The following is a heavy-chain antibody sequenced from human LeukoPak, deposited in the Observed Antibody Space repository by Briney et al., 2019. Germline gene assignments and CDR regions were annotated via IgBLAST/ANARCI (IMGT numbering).Heavy chain of an antibody. Sequence: GGSLRLSCAASGFTFSSYEMNWVRQAPGKGLEWVSYISSSGSTIYYADSVKGRFTISRDNAKNSLYLQMNSLRAEDTAVYYCARDHITMVRGVMMMVDAFDIWGQGTMVTVPS. CDR1: GFTFSSYE. V-gene: IGHV3-48*03. D-gene: IGHD3-10*01. CDR3: ARDHITMVRGVMMMVDAFDI. CDR2: ISSSGSTI. J-gene: IGHJ3*02.